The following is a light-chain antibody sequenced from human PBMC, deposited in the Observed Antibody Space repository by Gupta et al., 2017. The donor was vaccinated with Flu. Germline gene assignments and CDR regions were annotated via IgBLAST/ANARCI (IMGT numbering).Light chain of an antibody. Sequence: TISCTGSSSNIGAGYDVHWYQQFPGTAPKLLIYGNSNRPSGVPDRFSGSKPGTSASLAITGLQAEDEADYYCQSYDSSLSAYYVFGTGTKVTVL. J-gene: IGLJ1*01. V-gene: IGLV1-40*01. CDR2: GNS. CDR3: QSYDSSLSAYYV. CDR1: SSNIGAGYD.